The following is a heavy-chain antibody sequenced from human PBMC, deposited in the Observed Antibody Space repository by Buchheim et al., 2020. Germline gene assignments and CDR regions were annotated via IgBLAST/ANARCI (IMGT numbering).Heavy chain of an antibody. CDR1: GGTFSSYA. CDR2: IIPILGTT. Sequence: QVQLVQSGAEVKKPGSSVKVSCKASGGTFSSYAINWVRQAPGQGLEWMGRIIPILGTTKYAPKFQGTVTITADESTSTAYMELSSLTSEDTAMYYCAGDPSSGAGYYGLDVWGQGPT. V-gene: IGHV1-69*11. J-gene: IGHJ6*02. CDR3: AGDPSSGAGYYGLDV. D-gene: IGHD1-26*01.